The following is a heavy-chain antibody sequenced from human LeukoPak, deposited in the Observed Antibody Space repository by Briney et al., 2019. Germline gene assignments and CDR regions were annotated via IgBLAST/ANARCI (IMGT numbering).Heavy chain of an antibody. D-gene: IGHD5-18*01. Sequence: GGSLRLSCAASGFTFSSYSMKWVRQAPGKGLEWVSSISSSSSYIYYADSVKGRFTISRDNAKNSLYLQMNSLRAEDTAVYYCAREVVDTNAFDIWGQGTMVTVSS. CDR1: GFTFSSYS. J-gene: IGHJ3*02. V-gene: IGHV3-21*01. CDR2: ISSSSSYI. CDR3: AREVVDTNAFDI.